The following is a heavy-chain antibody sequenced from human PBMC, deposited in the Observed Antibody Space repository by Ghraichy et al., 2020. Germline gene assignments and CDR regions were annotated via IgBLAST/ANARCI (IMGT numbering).Heavy chain of an antibody. D-gene: IGHD6-19*01. V-gene: IGHV3-7*03. J-gene: IGHJ3*02. CDR1: GFTFSSYW. CDR3: ARGGHSSGWYFIAFDI. CDR2: IKQDGSEK. Sequence: GGSLRLSCAASGFTFSSYWMSWVRQAPGKGLEWVANIKQDGSEKYYVDSVKGRFTISRDNAKNSLYLQMNSLRAEDTAVYYCARGGHSSGWYFIAFDIWGQGTMVTVSS.